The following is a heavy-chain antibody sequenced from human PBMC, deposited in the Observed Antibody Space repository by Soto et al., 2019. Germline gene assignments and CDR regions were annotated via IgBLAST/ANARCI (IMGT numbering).Heavy chain of an antibody. D-gene: IGHD4-4*01. CDR1: GVSISNYY. J-gene: IGHJ6*02. V-gene: IGHV4-4*07. Sequence: PSETLSLTCTVSGVSISNYYWSWIRQPAGRGLEWIGRFYTGGTTKYNPSLKSRVTVSADTSKNQISLKLTSVTAADTAVYYCARIDYSRQLADVWGQGTTVTLSS. CDR3: ARIDYSRQLADV. CDR2: FYTGGTT.